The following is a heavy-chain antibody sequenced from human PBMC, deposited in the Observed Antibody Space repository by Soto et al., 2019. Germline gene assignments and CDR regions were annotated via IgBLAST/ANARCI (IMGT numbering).Heavy chain of an antibody. J-gene: IGHJ4*02. CDR1: GFTFSSYA. D-gene: IGHD5-18*01. CDR2: ISGSGVST. CDR3: AKSYRRGYNYGYDY. V-gene: IGHV3-23*01. Sequence: PGGSLRLSCAASGFTFSSYAMNWVLQAPGKGLEWVSGISGSGVSTYYADSVKGRFTISRDNSKNTLLVQMNSLRAEDTAVYYCAKSYRRGYNYGYDYWSQGTLVTVSS.